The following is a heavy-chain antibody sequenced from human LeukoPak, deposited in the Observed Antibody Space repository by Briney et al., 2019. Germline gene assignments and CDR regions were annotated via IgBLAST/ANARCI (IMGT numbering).Heavy chain of an antibody. V-gene: IGHV4-30-4*01. Sequence: SETLSLTCSVSGGSISSGDSYWSWIRQPPGKGLAWIGYIYYSGATYYNPSLKSRVTISIDASKNQFSLKLSSVTAADTAVYYCARQAGAAAVNWFDPWGQGTLVTVSS. CDR3: ARQAGAAAVNWFDP. CDR2: IYYSGAT. J-gene: IGHJ5*02. CDR1: GGSISSGDSY. D-gene: IGHD6-13*01.